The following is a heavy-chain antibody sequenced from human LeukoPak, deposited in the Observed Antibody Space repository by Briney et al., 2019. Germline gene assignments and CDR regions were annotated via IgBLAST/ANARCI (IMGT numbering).Heavy chain of an antibody. CDR1: GYTFTDYY. D-gene: IGHD4-11*01. V-gene: IGHV1-69-2*01. J-gene: IGHJ4*02. CDR3: ATDDYSGLLDY. Sequence: GATVKISCKVSGYTFTDYYMHWVQQAPGKGLEWMGLVDPEDGETIYAEKFQGRVTITADTHTDKAYMELSSLRSEDTAVYYCATDDYSGLLDYWGQGTLVTVSS. CDR2: VDPEDGET.